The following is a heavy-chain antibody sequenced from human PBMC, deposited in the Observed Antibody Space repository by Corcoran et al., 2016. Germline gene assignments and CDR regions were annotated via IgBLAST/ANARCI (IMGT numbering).Heavy chain of an antibody. CDR1: GGSISSSSYY. J-gene: IGHJ5*02. V-gene: IGHV4-39*07. CDR3: ARGGNYEFWSGYYTANWFDP. CDR2: IYYSGST. D-gene: IGHD3-3*01. Sequence: QLQLQESGQGLVKPSETLSLTCPVSGGSISSSSYYWGWIRQPPGQGLEWIGSIYYSGSTYYNPSLKSRVTISVDTSKNQFSLKLSSVTAADTAVEYCARGGNYEFWSGYYTANWFDPWGQGTLVTGSS.